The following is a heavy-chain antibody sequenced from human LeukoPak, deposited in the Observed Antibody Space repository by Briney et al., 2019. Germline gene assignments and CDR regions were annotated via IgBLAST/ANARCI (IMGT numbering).Heavy chain of an antibody. Sequence: SETLSLTCAVSGDSISRYYWSWIRQPAGKGLEWIGRIYNGGIITYNPSLKSRVTMSIDTSNNQFSLKLSSVTAADTAVYYCARFAVGSGSYADYWGQGTLVTVSS. CDR2: IYNGGII. V-gene: IGHV4-4*07. CDR3: ARFAVGSGSYADY. D-gene: IGHD3-10*01. CDR1: GDSISRYY. J-gene: IGHJ4*02.